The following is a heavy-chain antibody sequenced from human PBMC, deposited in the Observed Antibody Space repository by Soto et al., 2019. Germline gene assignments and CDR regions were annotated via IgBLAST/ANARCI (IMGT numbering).Heavy chain of an antibody. D-gene: IGHD2-21*01. V-gene: IGHV2-5*02. CDR2: IYWDDDK. J-gene: IGHJ4*02. CDR3: AHTPFFGDKLDF. Sequence: QITLKESGPTLVKPTQTLTLPCTFSGFSLTTGGVGVAWFRQPPGKALEWLAVIYWDDDKRYSPSLKNRLTVTKDTSKNQVVLTMTNLAPVDTATYYCAHTPFFGDKLDFWGQGTLVSVSS. CDR1: GFSLTTGGVG.